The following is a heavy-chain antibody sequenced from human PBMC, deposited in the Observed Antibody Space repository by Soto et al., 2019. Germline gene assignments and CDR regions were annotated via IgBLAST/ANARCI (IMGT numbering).Heavy chain of an antibody. V-gene: IGHV3-33*01. Sequence: QVQLVESGGGVVQPGGSLRLSCVASGFTFSNYGMHWVRQAPGKGLEWVAMTWYDGSNKYYADSVKDRFTISRDNSKNTLYLQMNSLIDEDSAVYYCATELNDMQAFDIWGQGTMVTVSS. CDR3: ATELNDMQAFDI. J-gene: IGHJ3*02. CDR1: GFTFSNYG. D-gene: IGHD1-1*01. CDR2: TWYDGSNK.